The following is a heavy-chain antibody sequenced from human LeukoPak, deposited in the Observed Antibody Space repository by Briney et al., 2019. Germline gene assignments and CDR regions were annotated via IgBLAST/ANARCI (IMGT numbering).Heavy chain of an antibody. D-gene: IGHD1-1*01. CDR2: IYYSGST. CDR3: ARRAYSAAYWKHFDY. V-gene: IGHV4-39*01. CDR1: GGSISSSNYY. J-gene: IGHJ4*02. Sequence: SETLSLTCTVSGGSISSSNYYWGWIRQPPGKGLEWIGNIYYSGSTYYIPSLRSRVTISVDSSNNQFSLILSSVTAADTAVYFCARRAYSAAYWKHFDYWGQGTLVTVSS.